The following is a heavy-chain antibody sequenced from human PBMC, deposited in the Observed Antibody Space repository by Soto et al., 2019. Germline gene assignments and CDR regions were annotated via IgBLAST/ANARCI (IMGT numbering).Heavy chain of an antibody. J-gene: IGHJ4*02. CDR1: GGSISSGGYS. CDR3: ARLEVRGHVDY. CDR2: IYHSGST. Sequence: PSETLSLTCAVSGGSISSGGYSWSWIRQPPGKGLEWIGYIYHSGSTYYNPSLKSRVTISVDRSKNQFSLKLSSVTAADTAVYYCARLEVRGHVDYWVQGTLVTVSS. D-gene: IGHD3-10*01. V-gene: IGHV4-30-2*01.